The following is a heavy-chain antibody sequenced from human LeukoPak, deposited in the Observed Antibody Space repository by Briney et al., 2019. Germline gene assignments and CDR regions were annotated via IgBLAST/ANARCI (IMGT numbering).Heavy chain of an antibody. CDR2: IYYTGTT. Sequence: PSETLSLTCTVSVGSISTTTYYWGWIRQVPGKGLEWIGSIYYTGTTYYNPSLKSRVTISLDKSKNQFSLNLSSVIAADTAVFCCTREFLVVAVPDYWGQGTLVTVSS. J-gene: IGHJ4*02. CDR1: VGSISTTTYY. D-gene: IGHD6-19*01. CDR3: TREFLVVAVPDY. V-gene: IGHV4-39*07.